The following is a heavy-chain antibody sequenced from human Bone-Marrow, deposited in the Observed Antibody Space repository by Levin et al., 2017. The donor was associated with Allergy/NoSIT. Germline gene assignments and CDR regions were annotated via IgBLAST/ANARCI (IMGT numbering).Heavy chain of an antibody. CDR1: RFNFDGYS. CDR3: TKAYSGYDWWFDP. D-gene: IGHD5-12*01. Sequence: AGGSLRLSCTTSRFNFDGYSMNWVRQAPGKGLEWVSHISWDGGSTYYADAVKGRFTISRDNSKNSLYLQMNSLRTEDTALYYCTKAYSGYDWWFDPWGQGTLVTVSS. CDR2: ISWDGGST. J-gene: IGHJ5*02. V-gene: IGHV3-43*01.